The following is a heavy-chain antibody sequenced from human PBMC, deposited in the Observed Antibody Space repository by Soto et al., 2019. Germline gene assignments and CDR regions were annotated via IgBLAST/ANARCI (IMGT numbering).Heavy chain of an antibody. Sequence: PSETLSLTCTVSGGSITSDYSCWSWIRQPPGEGLEWIGHIFDSGTTYTNPSLRSQVAISLDASKNQFSLKLSSVTAADTAVYYCAGTTTAPLDYWGQGTLVTVSS. J-gene: IGHJ4*02. CDR1: GGSITSDYSC. V-gene: IGHV4-30-4*01. D-gene: IGHD4-4*01. CDR3: AGTTTAPLDY. CDR2: IFDSGTT.